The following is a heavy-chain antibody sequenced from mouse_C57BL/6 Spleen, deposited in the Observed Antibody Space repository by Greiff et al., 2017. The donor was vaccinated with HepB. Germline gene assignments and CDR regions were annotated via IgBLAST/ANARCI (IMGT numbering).Heavy chain of an antibody. CDR2: ISNLAYSI. CDR1: GFTFSDYG. V-gene: IGHV5-15*01. J-gene: IGHJ1*03. Sequence: EVQLQESGGGLVQPGGSLKLSCAASGFTFSDYGMAWVRQAPRKGPEWVAFISNLAYSIYYADTVTGRFTISRENAKNTLYLEMSSLRSEDTAMYYCARLSTVVATRYFDVWGTGTTVTVSS. CDR3: ARLSTVVATRYFDV. D-gene: IGHD1-1*01.